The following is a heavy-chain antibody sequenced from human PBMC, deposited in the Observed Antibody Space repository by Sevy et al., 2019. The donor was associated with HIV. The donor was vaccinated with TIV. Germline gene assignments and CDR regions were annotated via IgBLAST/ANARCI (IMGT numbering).Heavy chain of an antibody. CDR1: GFTFSSYW. D-gene: IGHD3-22*01. Sequence: GGSLRLSCAASGFTFSSYWMSWVRQAPGKGLEWVANIKQDGSEKYYVDSVKGRFTISRDNAKNSLYLQMNSLRAKDTVVYYCARDTYYYDSSGYYYHNWFDPWGQGTLVTVSS. CDR2: IKQDGSEK. V-gene: IGHV3-7*01. J-gene: IGHJ5*02. CDR3: ARDTYYYDSSGYYYHNWFDP.